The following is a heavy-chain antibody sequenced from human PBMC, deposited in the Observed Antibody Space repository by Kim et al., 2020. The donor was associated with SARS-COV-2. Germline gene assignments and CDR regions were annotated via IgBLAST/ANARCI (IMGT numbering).Heavy chain of an antibody. Sequence: SETLSLTCTVSGGSISSSSYYWGWIRQPPGKGLEWIGSIYYSGSTYYNPSLKSRVTISVDTSKNQFSLKLSSVTAADTAVYYCASTGYCSGGSCYSKTYYYYYGMDVWGQGTTVTVSS. CDR3: ASTGYCSGGSCYSKTYYYYYGMDV. CDR1: GGSISSSSYY. V-gene: IGHV4-39*01. D-gene: IGHD2-15*01. CDR2: IYYSGST. J-gene: IGHJ6*02.